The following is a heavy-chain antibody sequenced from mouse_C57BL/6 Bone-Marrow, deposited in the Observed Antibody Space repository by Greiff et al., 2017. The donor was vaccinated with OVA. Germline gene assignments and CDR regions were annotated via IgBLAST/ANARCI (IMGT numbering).Heavy chain of an antibody. CDR1: GYAFSSSW. D-gene: IGHD2-3*01. V-gene: IGHV1-82*01. CDR2: IYPGDGDT. J-gene: IGHJ2*01. Sequence: VQGVESGPELVKPGASVKISCKASGYAFSSSWMNWVKQRPGKGLEWIGRIYPGDGDTNYNGKFKDKATLTADKSSSTAYMQLSSLTSEDSAVYFCARVRDGSIFDYWGQGTTLTVSS. CDR3: ARVRDGSIFDY.